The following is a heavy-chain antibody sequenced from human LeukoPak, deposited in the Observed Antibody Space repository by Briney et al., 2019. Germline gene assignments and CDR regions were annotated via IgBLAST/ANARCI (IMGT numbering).Heavy chain of an antibody. Sequence: GGSLRLSCAASGFTFSQYWMSWVRQAPGKGLEWVAVIWYDGSTKYYADFVKGRFTISRDNSKNTLYLQMNSLRAEDTAVYYCARDNGYSGIYLQIYYYYYGMDVWGQGTTVTVSS. CDR2: IWYDGSTK. V-gene: IGHV3-33*07. CDR3: ARDNGYSGIYLQIYYYYYGMDV. D-gene: IGHD1-26*01. J-gene: IGHJ6*02. CDR1: GFTFSQYW.